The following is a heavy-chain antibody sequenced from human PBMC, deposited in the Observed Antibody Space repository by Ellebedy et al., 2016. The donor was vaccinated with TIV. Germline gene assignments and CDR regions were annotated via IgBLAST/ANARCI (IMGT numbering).Heavy chain of an antibody. D-gene: IGHD3-22*01. J-gene: IGHJ4*02. CDR3: VKGTNYDSRFWPDYFDY. V-gene: IGHV3-64D*06. CDR1: GFTFSSYA. Sequence: GGSLRLSCSASGFTFSSYAMHWVRQAPGKGLEYVSAISSNGGSTYYADSVKGRFTISRDNSKNTLYLQMSSLRAEDTAVYYCVKGTNYDSRFWPDYFDYWGQGTLVTVSS. CDR2: ISSNGGST.